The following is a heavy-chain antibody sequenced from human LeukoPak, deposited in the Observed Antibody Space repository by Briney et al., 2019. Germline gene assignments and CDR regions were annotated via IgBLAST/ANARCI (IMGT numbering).Heavy chain of an antibody. CDR3: AHSPLVEGSVGRFDP. CDR1: GFSLSTSGVG. V-gene: IGHV2-5*02. J-gene: IGHJ5*02. D-gene: IGHD1-26*01. CDR2: IYWDDDK. Sequence: SGPTLVKPTQTLTLTCTFSGFSLSTSGVGVGWIRQPPGSTLEWLALIYWDDDKRYSPSLKSRLTITKDTSKNQVVLTMTNMDPVDTATYYCAHSPLVEGSVGRFDPWGQGTLVTVSS.